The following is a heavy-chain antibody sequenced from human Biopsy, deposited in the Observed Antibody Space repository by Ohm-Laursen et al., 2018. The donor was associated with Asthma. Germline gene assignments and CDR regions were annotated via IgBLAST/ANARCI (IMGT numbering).Heavy chain of an antibody. J-gene: IGHJ6*02. Sequence: SQTLSLTCTVSRRYIRSYDHHWARIRQPPGKGLEWIGSGFYSGTTHYSPSLARRVSISVDTSMNQFSMTWRSVTAADTAVYFGARVASYGDIYFAIDVWGPGTTVSV. CDR2: GFYSGTT. D-gene: IGHD4-17*01. CDR1: RRYIRSYDHH. V-gene: IGHV4-30-4*01. CDR3: ARVASYGDIYFAIDV.